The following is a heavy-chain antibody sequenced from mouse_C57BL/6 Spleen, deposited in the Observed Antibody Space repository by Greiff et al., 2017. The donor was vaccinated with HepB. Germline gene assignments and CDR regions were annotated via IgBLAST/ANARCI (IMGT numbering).Heavy chain of an antibody. CDR1: GFTFSDYG. CDR2: ISSGSSTI. Sequence: EVMLVESGGGLVKPGGSLKLSCAASGFTFSDYGMHWVRQAPEKGLEWVAYISSGSSTIYYADTVKGRFTISRDNAKNTLFLQMTSLRSEDTAMYYWARGDYYGSSGDAMDYWGQGTSVTVSS. V-gene: IGHV5-17*01. J-gene: IGHJ4*01. D-gene: IGHD1-1*01. CDR3: ARGDYYGSSGDAMDY.